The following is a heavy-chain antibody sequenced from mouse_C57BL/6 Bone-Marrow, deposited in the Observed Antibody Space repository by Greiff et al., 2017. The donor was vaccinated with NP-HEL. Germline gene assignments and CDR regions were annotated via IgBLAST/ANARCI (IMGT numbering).Heavy chain of an antibody. J-gene: IGHJ4*01. V-gene: IGHV1-53*01. CDR2: INPSNGGT. CDR3: ARSTMIHYYAMDY. D-gene: IGHD2-4*01. Sequence: VQLQQPGTELVKPGASVKLSCKASGYTFTSYWMHWVKQRPGQGLEWIGNINPSNGGTNYNEKFKSKATLTVDKSSSTAYMQLSSLTSEDSAVYYCARSTMIHYYAMDYWGQGTSVTVSS. CDR1: GYTFTSYW.